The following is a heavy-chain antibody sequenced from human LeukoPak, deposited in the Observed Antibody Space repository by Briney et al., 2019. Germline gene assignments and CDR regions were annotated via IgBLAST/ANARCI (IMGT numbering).Heavy chain of an antibody. J-gene: IGHJ4*02. Sequence: NPSETLSLTCAVSGGSISSGGYSWSWIRQPPGKGLEWIGYISHSGSTYYSPSLESRVTISVDTSKNQFSLKLTSVTAADTAVYYCARGVPEYYDFWSGYFYYFDYWGQGTLVTVSS. CDR3: ARGVPEYYDFWSGYFYYFDY. V-gene: IGHV4-30-2*01. CDR2: ISHSGST. D-gene: IGHD3-3*01. CDR1: GGSISSGGYS.